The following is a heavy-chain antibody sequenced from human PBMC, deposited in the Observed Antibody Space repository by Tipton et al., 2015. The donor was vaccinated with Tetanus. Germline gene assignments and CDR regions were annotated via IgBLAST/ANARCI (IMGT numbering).Heavy chain of an antibody. CDR1: GDSLRTGDRN. V-gene: IGHV4-61*08. D-gene: IGHD3-3*01. Sequence: LRLSCTVSGDSLRTGDRNWSWIRQPPGKGLEWLAYVSSSGSTNSDYFLKSRITISRDTSTNQYFLKLSSVTPADTAVYLCARANYDFSMKGPFDSWGQGLMVVVSA. CDR2: VSSSGST. J-gene: IGHJ4*02. CDR3: ARANYDFSMKGPFDS.